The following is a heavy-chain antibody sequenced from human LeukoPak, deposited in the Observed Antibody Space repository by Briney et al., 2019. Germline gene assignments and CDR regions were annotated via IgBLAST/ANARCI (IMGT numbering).Heavy chain of an antibody. CDR2: INHSGST. CDR1: GGSFSGYY. Sequence: PSETLSLTCAVYGGSFSGYYWSWIRQPPGKGLEWIGEINHSGSTNYNPSLKSRVTISVDTSKNQFSLKLSSVTAADTAVYYCARIRASGWYGQASYYFDYWGQGTLVTVSS. CDR3: ARIRASGWYGQASYYFDY. J-gene: IGHJ4*02. D-gene: IGHD6-19*01. V-gene: IGHV4-34*01.